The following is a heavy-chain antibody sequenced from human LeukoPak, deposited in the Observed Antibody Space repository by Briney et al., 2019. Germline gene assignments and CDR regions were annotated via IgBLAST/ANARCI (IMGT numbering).Heavy chain of an antibody. CDR1: GYTFTSYG. V-gene: IGHV1-18*01. CDR3: ARDGNSGNSVGGGDY. CDR2: ISAYNGNT. J-gene: IGHJ4*02. Sequence: PQASVKVSCKASGYTFTSYGISWVRQAPGQGLEWMGWISAYNGNTNYAQKLQGRVTMTTDTSTSTAYMELRSLRSDDTAVYYCARDGNSGNSVGGGDYWGQGTLVTVSS. D-gene: IGHD5-12*01.